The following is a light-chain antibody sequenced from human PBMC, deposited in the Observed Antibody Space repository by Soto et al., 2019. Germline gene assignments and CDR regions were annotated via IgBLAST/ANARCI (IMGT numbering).Light chain of an antibody. CDR3: ISYIPSTNTHWV. CDR2: EVY. V-gene: IGLV2-14*01. J-gene: IGLJ3*02. CDR1: XXDVGGYDR. Sequence: QSALTQPASVSGSPGQSITISCXXXXXDVGGYDRVSWYQHHPGKAPKMLIFEVYNRPSGISDRFSGSKSGDTASLTISGLQAEDEADYYCISYIPSTNTHWVFGGGTKLTVL.